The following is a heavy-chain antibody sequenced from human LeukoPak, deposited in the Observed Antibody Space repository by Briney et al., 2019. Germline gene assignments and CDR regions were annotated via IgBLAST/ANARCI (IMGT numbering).Heavy chain of an antibody. CDR1: GGSISSSSYY. J-gene: IGHJ5*02. CDR2: IYYSGST. V-gene: IGHV4-39*07. CDR3: ARGSLYYDFWSGPSGFDP. Sequence: PSETLSLTCTVSGGSISSSSYYWGWIRQPPGKGLEWIGSIYYSGSTYYNPSLKSRVTISVDTSKNQFSLKLSSVTAADTAVYYCARGSLYYDFWSGPSGFDPWGQGTLVTVSS. D-gene: IGHD3-3*01.